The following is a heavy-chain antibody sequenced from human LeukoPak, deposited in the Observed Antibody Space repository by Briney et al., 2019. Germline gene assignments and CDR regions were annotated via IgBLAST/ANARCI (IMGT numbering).Heavy chain of an antibody. CDR1: GITSSSYA. D-gene: IGHD6-6*01. Sequence: GGSLRLSCAASGITSSSYAMHWVRQAPGKGLEWVAVIPYDGSNKYYADSVKGRFTISRDNSKNTLYLQMNSLRAEDTAVYYCAKGAAARPLYYYYYYYMDVWGKGTTVTVSS. V-gene: IGHV3-30*04. CDR2: IPYDGSNK. J-gene: IGHJ6*03. CDR3: AKGAAARPLYYYYYYYMDV.